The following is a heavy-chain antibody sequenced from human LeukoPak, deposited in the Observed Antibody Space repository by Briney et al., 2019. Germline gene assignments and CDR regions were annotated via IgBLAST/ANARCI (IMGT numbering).Heavy chain of an antibody. Sequence: SETLSLTCTVSGGSISSGGYYWSWIRQPPGKGLEWIGYIYHSGSTYYNPSLKSRVTISVDRSKNQFSLKLSSVTAADTAVYYCARDYGGNSLSVSGKNPSRFVDYWGQGTLVTVSS. CDR2: IYHSGST. CDR1: GGSISSGGYY. J-gene: IGHJ4*02. D-gene: IGHD4-23*01. CDR3: ARDYGGNSLSVSGKNPSRFVDY. V-gene: IGHV4-30-2*01.